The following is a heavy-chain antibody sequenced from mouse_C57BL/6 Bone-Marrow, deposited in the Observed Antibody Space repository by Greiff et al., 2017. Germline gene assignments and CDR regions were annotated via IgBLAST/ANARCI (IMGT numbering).Heavy chain of an antibody. CDR1: GYTFTSYW. D-gene: IGHD4-1*01. CDR3: ARGDNWDADY. CDR2: IDPSDSYT. V-gene: IGHV1-50*01. J-gene: IGHJ2*01. Sequence: QVQLQQPGAELVKPGASVKLSCKASGYTFTSYWMQWVKQRPGQGLEWIGEIDPSDSYTNYNQKFKGKATLTVDTSSSTAYMQLSSLTSEDSAVYYCARGDNWDADYWGQCTTLTVSS.